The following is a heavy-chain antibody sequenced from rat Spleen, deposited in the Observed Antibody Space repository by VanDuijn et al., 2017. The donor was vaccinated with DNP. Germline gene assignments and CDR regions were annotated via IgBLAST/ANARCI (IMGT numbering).Heavy chain of an antibody. J-gene: IGHJ2*01. CDR3: ARGDILRSFDY. CDR1: GYSITSSYR. V-gene: IGHV3-3*01. D-gene: IGHD1-6*01. CDR2: VNSAGST. Sequence: EVQLQESGPGLLKPSQSLSLTCSVTGYSITSSYRWNWIRKFPGNKLELMGSVNSAGSTNYNPSLKSRISITSDTSKNQFFLQVNSVTTEDTATYYCARGDILRSFDYWGQGVMVTVSS.